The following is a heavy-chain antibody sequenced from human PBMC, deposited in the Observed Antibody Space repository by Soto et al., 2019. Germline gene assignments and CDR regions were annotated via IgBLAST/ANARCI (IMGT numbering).Heavy chain of an antibody. CDR3: ARDQSGAADF. V-gene: IGHV4-4*07. CDR1: GDSMSTYY. CDR2: MSATGTT. J-gene: IGHJ3*01. Sequence: QVQLQESGPGLVEPSETLSLTCTVSGDSMSTYYWNWIRQSAEKGLEWIGRMSATGTTTYIPSLKSRITLSVDTSKNEFSLNLKFVTAADAAVYFCARDQSGAADFCGQGTMVTVS. D-gene: IGHD7-27*01.